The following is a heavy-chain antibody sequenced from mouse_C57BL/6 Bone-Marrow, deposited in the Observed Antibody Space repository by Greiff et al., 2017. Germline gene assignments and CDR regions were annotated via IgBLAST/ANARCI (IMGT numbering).Heavy chain of an antibody. CDR2: IRSGSSTI. CDR1: GFTFSDYG. Sequence: EVMLVESGGGLVKPGGSLKLSCAASGFTFSDYGMHWVRQAPEKGLEWVAYIRSGSSTIYYADTVKGRFTISRDNAKNTLFLQMTSLRSEDTAMYYCARRTTGNYYAIDYWGQGASGTVSA. CDR3: ARRTTGNYYAIDY. V-gene: IGHV5-17*01. D-gene: IGHD2-12*01. J-gene: IGHJ4*01.